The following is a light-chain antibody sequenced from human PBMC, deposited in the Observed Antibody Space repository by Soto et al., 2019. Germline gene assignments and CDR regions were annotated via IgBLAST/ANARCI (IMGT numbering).Light chain of an antibody. CDR3: TSYTTTSARV. CDR1: SSDVGGYNY. Sequence: QSVLTQPASVSGSPGQSITVSCTGTSSDVGGYNYVSWYQHHPGRAPKLIIYEVSNRPSGVSNRFSGSKSGNTAFLTISGLQAEDEADYYCTSYTTTSARVFGSGTKVTAL. CDR2: EVS. V-gene: IGLV2-14*01. J-gene: IGLJ1*01.